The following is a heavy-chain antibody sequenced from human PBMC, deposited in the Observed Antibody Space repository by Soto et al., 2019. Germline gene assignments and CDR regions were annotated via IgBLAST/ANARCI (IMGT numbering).Heavy chain of an antibody. CDR2: IWYDGSNE. CDR1: GFIFSNFG. CDR3: ARDDIPGRAVATYGMDV. Sequence: GGSLRLSCAASGFIFSNFGMHWVRQAPGKGLEWVAVIWYDGSNEYYADSVKGRFTISKDNSKNTLYLQMNSLRAEDTAVYSCARDDIPGRAVATYGMDVWGQGTTVTVSS. V-gene: IGHV3-33*01. D-gene: IGHD6-19*01. J-gene: IGHJ6*02.